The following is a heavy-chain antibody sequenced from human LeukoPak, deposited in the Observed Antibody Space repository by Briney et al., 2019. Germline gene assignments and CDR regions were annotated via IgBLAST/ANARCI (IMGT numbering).Heavy chain of an antibody. V-gene: IGHV3-11*01. D-gene: IGHD6-6*01. Sequence: GGSLRLSCAASGFTFSDYYMSWIRQAPGKGLGWVSYISSSGSTIYYADSVKGRFTISRDNAKNSLYLQMNSLRAEDTAMYYCARDYSSSPYYYYYMDVWGKGTTVTVSS. CDR3: ARDYSSSPYYYYYMDV. CDR1: GFTFSDYY. CDR2: ISSSGSTI. J-gene: IGHJ6*03.